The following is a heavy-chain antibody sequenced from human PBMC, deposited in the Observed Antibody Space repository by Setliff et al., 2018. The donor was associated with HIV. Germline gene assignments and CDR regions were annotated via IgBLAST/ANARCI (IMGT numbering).Heavy chain of an antibody. J-gene: IGHJ4*02. CDR1: AYSIRSGYY. V-gene: IGHV4-38-2*01. D-gene: IGHD2-21*01. CDR3: ASGLFYDY. CDR2: IYYSGST. Sequence: LSLTCAVSAYSIRSGYYWGWIRQSPGQGLEWIGSIYYSGSTYYNPSLKSRVTISVDTSKTQFSLRLGSVTAADTAVYYCASGLFYDYWGQGALVTVSS.